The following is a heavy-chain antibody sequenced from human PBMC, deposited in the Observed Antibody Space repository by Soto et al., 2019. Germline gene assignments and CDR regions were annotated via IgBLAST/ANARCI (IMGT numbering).Heavy chain of an antibody. CDR1: GFTFSSYA. CDR3: AKYYYGSGSYGPPDAFDI. D-gene: IGHD3-10*01. Sequence: HPGGSLRLSCAASGFTFSSYAMSWVRQAPGKGLEWVSAISGSGGSTYYADSVKGRFTISRDNSKNTLYLQMNSLRAEDTAVYYCAKYYYGSGSYGPPDAFDIWGQGTMVTVSS. V-gene: IGHV3-23*01. J-gene: IGHJ3*02. CDR2: ISGSGGST.